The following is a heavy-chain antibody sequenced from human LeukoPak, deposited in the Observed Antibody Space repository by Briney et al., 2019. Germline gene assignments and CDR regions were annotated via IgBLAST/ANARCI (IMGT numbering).Heavy chain of an antibody. CDR1: GFTFSSYS. V-gene: IGHV3-21*01. D-gene: IGHD5-12*01. CDR3: ASPNIVATIIGAFDI. Sequence: GGSLRLSCAPSGFTFSSYSMNWLRHAPGEGLEWVSSISSSSSYIYYAHSVKGRFTISRDNAKNSLYLQMNSLSAEDTAVYYCASPNIVATIIGAFDIWGQGTMVTVSS. CDR2: ISSSSSYI. J-gene: IGHJ3*02.